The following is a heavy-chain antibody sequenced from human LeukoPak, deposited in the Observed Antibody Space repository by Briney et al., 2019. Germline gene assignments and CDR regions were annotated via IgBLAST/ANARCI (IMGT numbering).Heavy chain of an antibody. CDR2: IYYSGST. CDR3: ARASYSSSSMDY. J-gene: IGHJ4*02. CDR1: GGSISSGDYY. D-gene: IGHD6-6*01. V-gene: IGHV4-30-4*01. Sequence: PSETLSLTCTVSGGSISSGDYYWSWIRQPPGKGLEWIGYIYYSGSTYYNPSLKSRVTISVDTSKNQFPLKLSSVTGADTAVYYCARASYSSSSMDYWGQGTLVTVSS.